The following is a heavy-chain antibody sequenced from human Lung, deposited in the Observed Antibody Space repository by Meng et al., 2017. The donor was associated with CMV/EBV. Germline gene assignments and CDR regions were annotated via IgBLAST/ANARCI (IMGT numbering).Heavy chain of an antibody. D-gene: IGHD3-3*01. Sequence: SXXVSXKASGYTFTYYYIHWVRQAPGQGLEWMGIINASGGNTNYAQKFQGRVTMTRDTSTSTVYMELSSLRSEDTAVYYCARGQGSTFGTGYGMDVWGQGXTVTVSS. CDR3: ARGQGSTFGTGYGMDV. V-gene: IGHV1-46*01. CDR2: INASGGNT. J-gene: IGHJ6*02. CDR1: GYTFTYYY.